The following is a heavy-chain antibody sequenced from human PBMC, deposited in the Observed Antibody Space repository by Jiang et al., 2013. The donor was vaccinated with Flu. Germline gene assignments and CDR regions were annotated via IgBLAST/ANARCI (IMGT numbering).Heavy chain of an antibody. CDR1: GYSFTTYW. CDR3: SRHVGATGPDY. D-gene: IGHD3-9*01. V-gene: IGHV5-51*03. Sequence: GAEVKKPGESVKISCKGSGYSFTTYWIGWVRQMPGKGLEWMGITYPDDSDTRYSPSFQGQVTISADKSISTAYLQWSSLKASDTAIYYCSRHVGATGPDYWAREPWSPSPQ. J-gene: IGHJ4*02. CDR2: TYPDDSDT.